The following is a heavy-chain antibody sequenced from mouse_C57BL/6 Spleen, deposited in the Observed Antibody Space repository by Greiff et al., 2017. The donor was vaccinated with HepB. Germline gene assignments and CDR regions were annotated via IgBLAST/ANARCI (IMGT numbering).Heavy chain of an antibody. Sequence: VQLQQSGAELVKPGASVKLSCKASGYTFTSYWMQWVKQRPGQGLEWIGEIDPSDSYTNYNQKFKGKATLTVDTSSSTAYMQLSSLTSEDSAVYYCARNIPDYYGSSSLFDYWGQGTTLTVSS. CDR1: GYTFTSYW. J-gene: IGHJ2*01. V-gene: IGHV1-50*01. CDR3: ARNIPDYYGSSSLFDY. D-gene: IGHD1-1*01. CDR2: IDPSDSYT.